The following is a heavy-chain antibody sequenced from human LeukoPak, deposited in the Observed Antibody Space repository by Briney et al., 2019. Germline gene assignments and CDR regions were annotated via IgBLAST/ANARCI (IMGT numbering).Heavy chain of an antibody. V-gene: IGHV3-49*03. CDR2: IRSKAYGGTT. CDR1: GFTFGDYP. J-gene: IGHJ4*02. CDR3: TRGSDTIFGVARDGFDY. Sequence: PGGSLRLSCTASGFTFGDYPISWFRQAPGKGLEWVGFIRSKAYGGTTEYAASVKGRFTISRDESKSIAYLQMNSLKTEDTAVYYCTRGSDTIFGVARDGFDYWGQGTLVTVSS. D-gene: IGHD3-3*01.